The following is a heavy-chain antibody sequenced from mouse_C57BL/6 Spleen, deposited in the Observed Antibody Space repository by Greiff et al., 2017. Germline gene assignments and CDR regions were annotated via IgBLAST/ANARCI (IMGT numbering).Heavy chain of an antibody. D-gene: IGHD1-1*01. V-gene: IGHV7-3*01. CDR3: ARSLLLRSHFDY. Sequence: EVKVVESGGGLVQPGGSLSLSCAASGFTFTDYYMSWVRQPPGKALEWLGFIRNKANGYTTEYSASVKGRFTISRDNSQSILYLQMNALRAEDSATYYCARSLLLRSHFDYWGQGTTLTVSS. CDR2: IRNKANGYTT. J-gene: IGHJ2*01. CDR1: GFTFTDYY.